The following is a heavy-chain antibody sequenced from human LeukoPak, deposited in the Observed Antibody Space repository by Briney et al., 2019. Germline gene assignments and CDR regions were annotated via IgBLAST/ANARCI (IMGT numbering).Heavy chain of an antibody. Sequence: GGSLRLSCAASGFALSSHWMTRVRRVPGRGPEWVANVNRDGSETYYLDSVKGRFTISKDNAKNSLYLQTNSLRAEDTALYHCARNNGMDVWGQGTTVIVSS. CDR3: ARNNGMDV. J-gene: IGHJ6*02. V-gene: IGHV3-7*03. CDR2: VNRDGSET. CDR1: GFALSSHW.